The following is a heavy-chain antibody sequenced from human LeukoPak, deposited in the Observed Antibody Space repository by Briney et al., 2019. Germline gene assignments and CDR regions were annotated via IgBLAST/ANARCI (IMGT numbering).Heavy chain of an antibody. CDR2: IIPIFGTA. V-gene: IGHV1-69*13. Sequence: SVTVSCKASGGTFSSYAISWVRQAPGQGLEWMGGIIPIFGTANYAQKFQGRVTITADESTSTAYMELSSLRSEDTAVYYCARGIGYNYYYGMDVWGQGTTVTVSS. D-gene: IGHD1-26*01. CDR1: GGTFSSYA. J-gene: IGHJ6*02. CDR3: ARGIGYNYYYGMDV.